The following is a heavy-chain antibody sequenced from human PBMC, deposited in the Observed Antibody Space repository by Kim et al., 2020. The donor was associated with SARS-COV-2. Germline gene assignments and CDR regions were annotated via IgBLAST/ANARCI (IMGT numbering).Heavy chain of an antibody. J-gene: IGHJ6*01. CDR1: GGSISSSSYY. CDR3: ARDFCSSTSCYGYYYYG. CDR2: IYYSGST. V-gene: IGHV4-39*07. Sequence: SETLSLTCTVSGGSISSSSYYWGWIRQPPGKGLEWIGSIYYSGSTYYNPSLKSRVTISVDTSKNQFSLKLSSVTTADTAVYYCARDFCSSTSCYGYYYYG. D-gene: IGHD2-2*01.